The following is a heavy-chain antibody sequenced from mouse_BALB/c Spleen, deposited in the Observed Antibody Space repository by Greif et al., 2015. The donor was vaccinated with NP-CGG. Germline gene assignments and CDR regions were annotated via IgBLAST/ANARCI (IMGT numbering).Heavy chain of an antibody. Sequence: VQVVESGAELVRPGASVKLSCKASGYTFTSYWINWVKQRPGQGLEWIGNIYPSDSYTNYNQKFKDKATLTVDKSSSTAYMQLSSPTSEDSAVYYCTRERYDDGDYAMDYWGQGTSVTVSS. V-gene: IGHV1-69*02. CDR1: GYTFTSYW. CDR3: TRERYDDGDYAMDY. D-gene: IGHD2-14*01. CDR2: IYPSDSYT. J-gene: IGHJ4*01.